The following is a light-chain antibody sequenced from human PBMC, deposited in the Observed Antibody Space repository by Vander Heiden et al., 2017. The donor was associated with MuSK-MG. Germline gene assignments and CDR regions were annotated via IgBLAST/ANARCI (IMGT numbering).Light chain of an antibody. J-gene: IGKJ1*01. Sequence: EVVMTQSPATLSVSPGERATLSCRASQSVSSNLAWYQQKPGQAPRLLIYDASTRATGVPARFSGSGYGTQFTLTISSLQSEDFALYYCQQYDDWPPWTFGQGTMVEIK. CDR2: DAS. V-gene: IGKV3-15*01. CDR3: QQYDDWPPWT. CDR1: QSVSSN.